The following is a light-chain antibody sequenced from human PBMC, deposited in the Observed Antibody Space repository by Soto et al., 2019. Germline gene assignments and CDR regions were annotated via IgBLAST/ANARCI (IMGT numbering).Light chain of an antibody. V-gene: IGKV1-39*01. J-gene: IGKJ1*01. CDR3: QQSYSTWT. CDR2: AAS. CDR1: QSISSY. Sequence: DIQMTQSPSSLSASVGDRVTITCRASQSISSYLNLYQQKPGKAPKLLIYAASSLQSGVPSRFRGSGSVTDFTLTISILPAEDFATYYCQQSYSTWTFGQGTKVEIK.